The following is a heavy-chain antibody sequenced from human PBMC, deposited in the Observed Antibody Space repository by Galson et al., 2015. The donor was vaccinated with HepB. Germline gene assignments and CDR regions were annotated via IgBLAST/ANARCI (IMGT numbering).Heavy chain of an antibody. Sequence: IKSKTDGGTTDYAAPVKGRFTISRDDSKNTLYLQMNSLKTEDTAVYYCTTAPFAGATLWGQGTLVTVSS. D-gene: IGHD3-16*01. J-gene: IGHJ4*02. CDR3: TTAPFAGATL. V-gene: IGHV3-15*01. CDR2: IKSKTDGGTT.